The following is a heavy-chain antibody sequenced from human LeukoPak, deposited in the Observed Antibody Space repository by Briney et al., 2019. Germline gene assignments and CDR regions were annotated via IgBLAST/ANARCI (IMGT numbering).Heavy chain of an antibody. CDR2: MSNTGIT. J-gene: IGHJ4*01. D-gene: IGHD5/OR15-5a*01. CDR3: AKASVSTAVLFDS. Sequence: SETLSLTCTVSGGSLSSYFWNWIRQPPGQRLEWIGYMSNTGITKYNPSLKSRVTISADTSKNQFSLKLNSVTAADTAVYYCAKASVSTAVLFDSWGHGTLVAVSS. V-gene: IGHV4-59*01. CDR1: GGSLSSYF.